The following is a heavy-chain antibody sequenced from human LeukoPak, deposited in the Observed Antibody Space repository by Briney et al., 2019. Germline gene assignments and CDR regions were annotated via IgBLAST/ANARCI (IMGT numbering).Heavy chain of an antibody. CDR1: GGTFSSYA. J-gene: IGHJ3*02. V-gene: IGHV1-69*05. D-gene: IGHD3-9*01. Sequence: PVKVSCKASGGTFSSYAISWVRQAPGQGLEWMGGIIPIFGTANYAQNFQGRITMTRDTSTSTAYMELRSLRSDDTAVYYCARDWRLDPHDAFDIWGQGTMVTVSS. CDR2: IIPIFGTA. CDR3: ARDWRLDPHDAFDI.